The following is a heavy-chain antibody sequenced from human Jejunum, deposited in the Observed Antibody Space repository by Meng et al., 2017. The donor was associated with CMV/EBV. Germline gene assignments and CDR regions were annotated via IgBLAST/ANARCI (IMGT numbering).Heavy chain of an antibody. J-gene: IGHJ6*02. CDR3: AIDFWSGYYRYGLDV. V-gene: IGHV3-66*02. CDR1: GVPVSSNY. Sequence: SGVPVSSNYLSWVRQAPGKGLEWVSLIYSGGGIYYADSVKGRFTISRDSSKNKVYLQMNSLKAEDTAVYYCAIDFWSGYYRYGLDVWGQGTTVTVSS. CDR2: IYSGGGI. D-gene: IGHD3-3*01.